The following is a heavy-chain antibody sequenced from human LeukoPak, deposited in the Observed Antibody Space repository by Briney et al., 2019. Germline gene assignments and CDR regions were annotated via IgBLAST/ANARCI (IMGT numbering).Heavy chain of an antibody. V-gene: IGHV3-23*01. J-gene: IGHJ4*02. CDR2: IGGSGGSA. CDR1: GFTSSSYA. CDR3: AKEAFSCFDY. D-gene: IGHD2-2*01. Sequence: GGSLRLSCAASGFTSSSYAMSWVRQAPGKRLEWVSGIGGSGGSAYYADSVKGRFTISRDNSKNTLYLQMNSLRAEDTAVYYCAKEAFSCFDYWGQGTLVTVSS.